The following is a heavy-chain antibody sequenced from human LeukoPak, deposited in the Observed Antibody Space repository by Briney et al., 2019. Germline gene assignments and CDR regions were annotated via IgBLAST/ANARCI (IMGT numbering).Heavy chain of an antibody. J-gene: IGHJ5*02. V-gene: IGHV3-7*03. Sequence: GGSLRLSCAASGFTFSSYWMSWVRQAPGKGLEWVANIKQDGSEKYYVDSVKGRFTISRDNAKNSLYLQMSSLRAEDTALYYCTKEGEGGWFDPWGQGTLVTVSS. CDR1: GFTFSSYW. CDR3: TKEGEGGWFDP. D-gene: IGHD3-16*01. CDR2: IKQDGSEK.